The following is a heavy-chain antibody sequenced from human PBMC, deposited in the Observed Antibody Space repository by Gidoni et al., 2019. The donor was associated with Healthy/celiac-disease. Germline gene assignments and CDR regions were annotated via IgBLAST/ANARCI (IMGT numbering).Heavy chain of an antibody. J-gene: IGHJ2*01. CDR1: GGTFSSYA. D-gene: IGHD3-22*01. Sequence: QVQLVQSGAEVKKPGSSVKVSCKASGGTFSSYAISWVRQAPGQGLEWMGGIIPIFGTANYAQKFQGRVTITADESTSTAYMELSSLRSEDTAVYYCARGSYDIWDWYFDLWGRGTLVTVSS. V-gene: IGHV1-69*01. CDR2: IIPIFGTA. CDR3: ARGSYDIWDWYFDL.